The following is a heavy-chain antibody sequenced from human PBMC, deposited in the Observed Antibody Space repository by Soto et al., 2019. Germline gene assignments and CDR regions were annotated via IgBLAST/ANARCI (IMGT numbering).Heavy chain of an antibody. J-gene: IGHJ4*02. CDR2: ISSSGGTV. CDR3: AKYLPAAGTRPLDY. Sequence: LRLSCAASGFSFSDNYMSWARQAPGKGLQWVSYISSSGGTVYYADSVKGRFTISRDNAKNSLYLQMNSLRAEDTAVYYCAKYLPAAGTRPLDYWGQGTLVTVSS. V-gene: IGHV3-11*01. CDR1: GFSFSDNY. D-gene: IGHD6-13*01.